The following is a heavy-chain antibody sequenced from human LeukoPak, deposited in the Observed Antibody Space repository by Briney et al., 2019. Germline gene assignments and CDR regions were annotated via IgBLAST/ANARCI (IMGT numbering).Heavy chain of an antibody. D-gene: IGHD2-8*01. CDR3: ARHGHCTNGVCYSNYYCYMDV. J-gene: IGHJ6*03. V-gene: IGHV5-51*01. CDR2: IYPDDSDT. Sequence: GESLKISCKGSGYSFTSYWIGWVRQMPGKGLEWMGIIYPDDSDTRYSPSFGGQVIISVDKSISTAYLQWSSLKASDTATYYCARHGHCTNGVCYSNYYCYMDVWGKGTTVTVPS. CDR1: GYSFTSYW.